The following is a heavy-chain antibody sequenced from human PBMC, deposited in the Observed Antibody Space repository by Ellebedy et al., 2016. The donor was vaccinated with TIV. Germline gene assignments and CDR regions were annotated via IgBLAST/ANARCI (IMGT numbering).Heavy chain of an antibody. Sequence: GESLKISXSVSGFTFKNYPIRWVRQAPGKGLQYVSAISNDGANTYYADSVKDRFTISRDNSKSTVYLQMTSLRSEDTAIYYCVIDSRYSFGHYDYWGQGTLVTVSS. CDR3: VIDSRYSFGHYDY. V-gene: IGHV3-64D*06. D-gene: IGHD5-18*01. CDR2: ISNDGANT. J-gene: IGHJ4*02. CDR1: GFTFKNYP.